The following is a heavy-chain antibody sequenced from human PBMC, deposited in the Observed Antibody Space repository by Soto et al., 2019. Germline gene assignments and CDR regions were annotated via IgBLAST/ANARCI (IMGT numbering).Heavy chain of an antibody. V-gene: IGHV1-69*13. D-gene: IGHD2-2*01. CDR1: GGTFSSYA. CDR3: ATARPTMNYYYYYMDV. Sequence: SVKVSCKASGGTFSSYAISWVRQAPGQGLEWMGGIIPIFGTANYAQKFQGRVTITADESTSTAYMELSSLRSEDTAVYYCATARPTMNYYYYYMDVWGKGTTVTVSS. CDR2: IIPIFGTA. J-gene: IGHJ6*03.